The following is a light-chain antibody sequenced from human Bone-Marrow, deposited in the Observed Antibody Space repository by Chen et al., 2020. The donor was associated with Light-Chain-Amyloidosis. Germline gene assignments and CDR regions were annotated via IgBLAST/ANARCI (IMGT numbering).Light chain of an antibody. J-gene: IGLJ2*01. V-gene: IGLV3-25*03. CDR2: RDT. CDR3: QSADSSGTYEVI. Sequence: SYELTQPPSVSVSPGQTARITCSGDDLPTKYAYWYQQKPGQAPVLVIHRDTERPSGISERFSGSSSGTTATLTISGVQAEDEADYHCQSADSSGTYEVIISGGTKLTVL. CDR1: DLPTKY.